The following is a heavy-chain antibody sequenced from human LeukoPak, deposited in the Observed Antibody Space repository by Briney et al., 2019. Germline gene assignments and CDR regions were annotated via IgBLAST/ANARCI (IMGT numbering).Heavy chain of an antibody. J-gene: IGHJ3*02. V-gene: IGHV3-7*01. CDR2: IKQDGNEK. D-gene: IGHD2-2*02. CDR3: ASQHCSSTTCYTDASDI. CDR1: GFTFSRYW. Sequence: GGSLRLSCAASGFTFSRYWMSWVRQTPGKGLEWVANIKQDGNEKYYVDSVKGRFAISRDNAKNSLYLQMNSLRAEDTAVYYCASQHCSSTTCYTDASDIWGQGTMVTVSS.